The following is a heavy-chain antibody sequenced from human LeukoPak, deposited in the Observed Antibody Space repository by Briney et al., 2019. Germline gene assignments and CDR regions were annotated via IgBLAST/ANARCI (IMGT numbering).Heavy chain of an antibody. CDR3: ARGGDGYNWGLFDI. D-gene: IGHD5-24*01. Sequence: PGGSLRLSCAASGFTVSSNYMSWVRQAPGKGLEWVSVIYRGGSTYYADSVKGRFTVSRDNSKNTLYLQMNSLRAEDTAVYYCARGGDGYNWGLFDIWGQGTMVTVSS. J-gene: IGHJ3*02. V-gene: IGHV3-53*01. CDR1: GFTVSSNY. CDR2: IYRGGST.